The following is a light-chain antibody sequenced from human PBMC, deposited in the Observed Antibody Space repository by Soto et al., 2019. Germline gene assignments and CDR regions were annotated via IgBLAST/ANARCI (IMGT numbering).Light chain of an antibody. CDR3: CSYAGSYTFGV. V-gene: IGLV2-11*01. CDR2: DVS. CDR1: SSDVGGYNY. Sequence: QSALTQPRSVSGSPGRSVTISCTGTSSDVGGYNYVSWYQQHPGKAPKLMIYDVSKRPSGVPDRFSGSKSGNTASLTISGLQAEDEADYYCCSYAGSYTFGVFGGGTKVTVL. J-gene: IGLJ2*01.